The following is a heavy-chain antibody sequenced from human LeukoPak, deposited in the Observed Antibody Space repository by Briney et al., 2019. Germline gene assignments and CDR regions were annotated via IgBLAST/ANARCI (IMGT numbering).Heavy chain of an antibody. CDR1: GDSISRSTYY. CDR3: ARSGGTGTFSY. V-gene: IGHV4-39*02. CDR2: VYYGRSP. J-gene: IGHJ4*02. Sequence: SETLSLTCTVSGDSISRSTYYWAWLRQPPGTGLEWIGSVYYGRSPYFNPSLESRATISVDTSKNHFSLKMSSVTTADTAVYYCARSGGTGTFSYWGQGTLVTVSS. D-gene: IGHD7-27*01.